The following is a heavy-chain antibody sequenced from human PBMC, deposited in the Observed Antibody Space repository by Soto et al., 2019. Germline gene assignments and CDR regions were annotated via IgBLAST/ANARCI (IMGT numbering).Heavy chain of an antibody. CDR2: INHSGST. J-gene: IGHJ4*02. D-gene: IGHD2-15*01. CDR3: ARGPPLCSGGSCYVGYFDY. V-gene: IGHV4-34*01. CDR1: GGSFSGYY. Sequence: PSETLSLTCAVYGGSFSGYYWSWIRQPPGKGLEWIGEINHSGSTNYNPSLKSRVNISVDTSKNQFSLKLSSVTAADTAVYYCARGPPLCSGGSCYVGYFDYWGQGTLVTLSS.